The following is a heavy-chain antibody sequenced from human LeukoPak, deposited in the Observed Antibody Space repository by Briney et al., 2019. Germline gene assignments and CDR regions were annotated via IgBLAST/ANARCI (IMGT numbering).Heavy chain of an antibody. D-gene: IGHD3-16*01. CDR2: IRYDGSNK. J-gene: IGHJ4*02. CDR3: AKEYYEYVWGSYGY. CDR1: GFTFSNYG. V-gene: IGHV3-30*02. Sequence: GGSLRLSCAASGFTFSNYGMHWVRQAPGEGLEWVAFIRYDGSNKYYADSVKGRFTISRDNSKNTLYLQMNSLRAEDTAVHYCAKEYYEYVWGSYGYWGQGTLVTVSS.